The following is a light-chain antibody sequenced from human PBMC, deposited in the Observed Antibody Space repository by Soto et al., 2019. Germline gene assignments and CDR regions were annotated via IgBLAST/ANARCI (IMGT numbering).Light chain of an antibody. CDR1: QSISSY. V-gene: IGKV1-39*01. J-gene: IGKJ4*01. CDR3: QQSYSTPS. CDR2: AAS. Sequence: DIQMTQSPSSLSASVGDRVTITCRARQSISSYLNWYQQKPGKAPKLLIYAASSLQSGVPSRFSGSGSGTDFTLTISSMQPEDSATYYCQQSYSTPSFGGGTKVEIK.